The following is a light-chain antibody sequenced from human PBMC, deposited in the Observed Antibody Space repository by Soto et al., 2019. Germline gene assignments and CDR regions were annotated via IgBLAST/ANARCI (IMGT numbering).Light chain of an antibody. J-gene: IGLJ2*01. CDR1: SSNIGAGYD. CDR2: DNN. Sequence: QSVLTQPPSVSGAPGQRVTISCTGSSSNIGAGYDVHWYQQLPGTAPKLLIYDNNNRPSGVPDRFSGSKSGTSASLAITGLQAEDEADYYCQSYDSSLSGSVFGGGTKLTGL. CDR3: QSYDSSLSGSV. V-gene: IGLV1-40*01.